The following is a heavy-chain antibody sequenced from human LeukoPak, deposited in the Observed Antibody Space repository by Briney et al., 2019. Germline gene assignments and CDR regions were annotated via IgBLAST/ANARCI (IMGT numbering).Heavy chain of an antibody. CDR1: GFTFSNYG. V-gene: IGHV3-48*01. Sequence: GGSLRLSCEASGFTFSNYGMNWVRQAPGKGLEWVSYIGSNDGTTHYADSVKGRFTISRDNAKNSLSLQMTSLRADDTAVYYCVRGQTSLDNWFDPWGQGTLVIVSS. J-gene: IGHJ5*02. CDR3: VRGQTSLDNWFDP. CDR2: IGSNDGTT.